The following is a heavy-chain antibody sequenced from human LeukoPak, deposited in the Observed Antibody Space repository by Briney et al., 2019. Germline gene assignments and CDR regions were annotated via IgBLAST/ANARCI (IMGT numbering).Heavy chain of an antibody. J-gene: IGHJ4*02. D-gene: IGHD6-19*01. Sequence: PGGSLRLSCAASGFTLSDYGMHWVRQAPGKGLEWVAFIRYDGSDKYYADSVRGRFTISRDNSKNTLYLQMNSLRVEDTAVYYCAKDRLVPGSVLDYWGQGTLVTVPS. CDR3: AKDRLVPGSVLDY. V-gene: IGHV3-30*02. CDR2: IRYDGSDK. CDR1: GFTLSDYG.